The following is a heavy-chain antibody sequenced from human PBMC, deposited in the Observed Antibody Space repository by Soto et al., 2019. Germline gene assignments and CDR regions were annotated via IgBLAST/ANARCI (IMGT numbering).Heavy chain of an antibody. Sequence: QVQLVQSGAEVKKPGASVKVSCKASGYTFTSYGISWVRQAPGQGLEWMGWISAYNGNTNYAQKLQGRVTMTTVTSTSTAYRELRSLRSDDTAVYYCERMLRGAGGMGNNWFDPWGRGTLVTVSS. V-gene: IGHV1-18*01. J-gene: IGHJ5*02. CDR1: GYTFTSYG. CDR3: ERMLRGAGGMGNNWFDP. D-gene: IGHD1-26*01. CDR2: ISAYNGNT.